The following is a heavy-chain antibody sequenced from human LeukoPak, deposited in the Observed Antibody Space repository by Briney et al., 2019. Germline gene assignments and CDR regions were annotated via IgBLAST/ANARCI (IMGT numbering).Heavy chain of an antibody. V-gene: IGHV4-39*07. CDR1: GGSISSSSYY. CDR2: IYYSGST. Sequence: SETLSLTCTVSGGSISSSSYYWGWIRQPPGKGLEWIGSIYYSGSTYYNPSLKSRVTISVDTSKNQFSLKLSSVTAADTAVYYCARDTSCCYKYDYWGQGTLVTVSS. D-gene: IGHD2-2*01. J-gene: IGHJ4*02. CDR3: ARDTSCCYKYDY.